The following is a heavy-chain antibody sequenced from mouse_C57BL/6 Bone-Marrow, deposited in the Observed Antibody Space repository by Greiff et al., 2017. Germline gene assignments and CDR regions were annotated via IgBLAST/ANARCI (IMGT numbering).Heavy chain of an antibody. CDR2: INPNNGGT. D-gene: IGHD2-2*01. Sequence: EVQLQQSGPELVKPGASVKISCKASGYTFTDYYMNWVKQSHGKSLEWIGDINPNNGGTSYNQKFKGKATLTVDKSSSTAYMELRSLTSEDSAVYYCAREWLRPSSYYFDYWGQGTTLTVSS. J-gene: IGHJ2*01. CDR3: AREWLRPSSYYFDY. V-gene: IGHV1-26*01. CDR1: GYTFTDYY.